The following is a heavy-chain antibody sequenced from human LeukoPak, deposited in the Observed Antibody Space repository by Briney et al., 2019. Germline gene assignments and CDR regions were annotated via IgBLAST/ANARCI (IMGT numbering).Heavy chain of an antibody. D-gene: IGHD4-11*01. CDR3: ARGSVTRFDY. Sequence: SETLSLTCAVYGGSFSGYYWSWIRQPPGKGLEWIGEINHSGSTNNNPSLKSRVTISVDTSKNQFSLKLSSVTAADTAVYYCARGSVTRFDYWGQGTLVTVSS. J-gene: IGHJ4*02. CDR2: INHSGST. V-gene: IGHV4-34*01. CDR1: GGSFSGYY.